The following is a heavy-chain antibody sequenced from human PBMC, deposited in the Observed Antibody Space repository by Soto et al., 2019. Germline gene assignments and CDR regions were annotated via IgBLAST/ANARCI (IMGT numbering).Heavy chain of an antibody. Sequence: GGSLRLSCAASGFTVSSNYMSWVRQAPGKGLEWVSVIYSGGSTYYADSVKGRFTISRDNSKNTLYLQMNSLRAEDTAVYYCAREPAGPALFDHWGQGTLVTVSS. V-gene: IGHV3-53*01. CDR2: IYSGGST. CDR3: AREPAGPALFDH. J-gene: IGHJ4*02. CDR1: GFTVSSNY.